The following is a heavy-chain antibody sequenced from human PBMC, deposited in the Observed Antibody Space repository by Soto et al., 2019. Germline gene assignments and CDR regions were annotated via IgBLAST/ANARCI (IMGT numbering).Heavy chain of an antibody. Sequence: GGSLRLSCAASGFTFSSYDMHWVRQATGKGLEWVSAIGTAGDTYYPGSVKGRFTISRENAKNSLYLQMNSLRAGDTAVYYCARGLRFLEWLLIRNWFDPWGQGTLVTVSS. D-gene: IGHD3-3*01. V-gene: IGHV3-13*01. CDR3: ARGLRFLEWLLIRNWFDP. CDR2: IGTAGDT. CDR1: GFTFSSYD. J-gene: IGHJ5*02.